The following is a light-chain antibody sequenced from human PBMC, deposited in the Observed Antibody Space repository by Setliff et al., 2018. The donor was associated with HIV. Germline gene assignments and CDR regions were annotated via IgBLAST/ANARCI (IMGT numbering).Light chain of an antibody. CDR3: CSYAGSRIFYV. Sequence: QSVLTQPASVSGSPGQSITISCTGTSSDVGSYNLVSWYQQHPGKAPKLMIYEVSKRPSGVSNRFSGSKSGNTASLTISGLQAEDEADYYCCSYAGSRIFYVFGTGTKGTVL. V-gene: IGLV2-23*02. J-gene: IGLJ1*01. CDR1: SSDVGSYNL. CDR2: EVS.